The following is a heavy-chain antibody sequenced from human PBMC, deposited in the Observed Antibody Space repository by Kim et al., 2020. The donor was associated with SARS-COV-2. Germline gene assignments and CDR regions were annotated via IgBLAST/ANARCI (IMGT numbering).Heavy chain of an antibody. CDR2: IWYDGSNK. CDR1: GFTFSSYG. CDR3: ARDGGVWAYYDSSGSHRGIDY. J-gene: IGHJ4*02. V-gene: IGHV3-33*01. Sequence: GGSLRLSCAASGFTFSSYGMHWVRQAPGKGLEWVAVIWYDGSNKYYADSVKGRFTISRDNSKNTLYLQMNSLRAEDTAVYYCARDGGVWAYYDSSGSHRGIDYWGQGTLVTVSS. D-gene: IGHD3-22*01.